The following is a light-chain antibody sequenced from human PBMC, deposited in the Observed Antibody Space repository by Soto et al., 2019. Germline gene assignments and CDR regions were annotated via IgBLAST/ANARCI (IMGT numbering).Light chain of an antibody. CDR3: QQCANWPPKWT. V-gene: IGKV3-11*01. Sequence: ETALTQSPGTLSLSPGDRASLSCRASHTVGSYLAWYQQKLGQAPRVLIYDASNRATGIPARFSGSGSGTDFTLTISSLEPEDFAVYYCQQCANWPPKWTFGQGTKVDIK. CDR2: DAS. J-gene: IGKJ1*01. CDR1: HTVGSY.